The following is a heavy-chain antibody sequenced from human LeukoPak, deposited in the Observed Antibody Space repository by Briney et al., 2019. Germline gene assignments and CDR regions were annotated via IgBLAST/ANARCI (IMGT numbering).Heavy chain of an antibody. J-gene: IGHJ4*02. CDR1: EFPFSDYA. CDR3: ATHFTTMALGFDY. D-gene: IGHD1-1*01. V-gene: IGHV3-23*01. Sequence: TGGSLRLSCAVSEFPFSDYAMTWVRQAPGKGLEWVSSISGSSGSTYYADSVKGRFTISRDNSKNTLYLQMMSLRDEDTAVYYGATHFTTMALGFDYWGQGTPVTVSS. CDR2: ISGSSGST.